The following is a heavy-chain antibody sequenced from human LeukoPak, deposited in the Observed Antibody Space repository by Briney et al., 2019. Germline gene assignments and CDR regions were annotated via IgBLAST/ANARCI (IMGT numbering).Heavy chain of an antibody. V-gene: IGHV4-38-2*01. CDR3: ARVGGITMIVVLIGDAFDI. CDR2: IYHSGST. J-gene: IGHJ3*02. Sequence: PSETLSLTCAVSGYSISSGYYWGWLRQPPGTGLEGIGSIYHSGSTYYNPSLKSRVTISVDTSKNQFSLKLSSVTAADTAVYYCARVGGITMIVVLIGDAFDIWGQGTMVTVSS. D-gene: IGHD3-22*01. CDR1: GYSISSGYY.